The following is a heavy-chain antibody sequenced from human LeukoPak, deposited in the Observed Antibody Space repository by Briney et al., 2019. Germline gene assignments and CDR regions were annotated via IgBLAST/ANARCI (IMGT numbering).Heavy chain of an antibody. D-gene: IGHD6-13*01. CDR1: GFTFSSYS. V-gene: IGHV3-21*01. Sequence: GGSLRLSCAASGFTFSSYSMNWVRQAPGKGLEWVSSISSSSSYIYYADSVKGRFTISRDNAKNSLYLQMNSLGAEDTAMYYCASAVAAAPIDAFDIWGQGTMVTVSS. CDR2: ISSSSSYI. CDR3: ASAVAAAPIDAFDI. J-gene: IGHJ3*02.